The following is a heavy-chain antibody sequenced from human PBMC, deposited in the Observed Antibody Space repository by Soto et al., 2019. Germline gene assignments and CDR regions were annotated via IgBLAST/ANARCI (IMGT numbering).Heavy chain of an antibody. CDR2: IDPSDSYT. Sequence: GESLKISWKGSGYSFTSYWISWVRQMPGKGLEWMGRIDPSDSYTNYSPSFQGHVTISADKSISTAYLQWSSLKASDTAMYYCARYSSSSRVYYYGMDVWGQGTTVTVS. D-gene: IGHD6-6*01. V-gene: IGHV5-10-1*01. J-gene: IGHJ6*02. CDR1: GYSFTSYW. CDR3: ARYSSSSRVYYYGMDV.